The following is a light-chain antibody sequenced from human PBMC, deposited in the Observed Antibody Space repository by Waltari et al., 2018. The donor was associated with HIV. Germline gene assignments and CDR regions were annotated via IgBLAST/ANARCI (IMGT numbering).Light chain of an antibody. CDR2: SNS. J-gene: IGLJ3*02. CDR1: NSNVGSNP. CDR3: AARDDSLNAWV. V-gene: IGLV1-44*01. Sequence: QSVLTQPPSASGTPGRRVTISCSGNNSNVGSNPVNWYRQVPGTAPKLLMFSNSRRPPGVPDRFSGSKSGTSASLAIRGLKSEDEADYYCAARDDSLNAWVFGGGTKVTVL.